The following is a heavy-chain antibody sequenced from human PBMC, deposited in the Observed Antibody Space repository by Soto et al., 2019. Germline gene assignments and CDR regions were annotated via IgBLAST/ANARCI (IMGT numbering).Heavy chain of an antibody. V-gene: IGHV3-23*01. D-gene: IGHD4-17*01. J-gene: IGHJ1*01. CDR2: ISGSGGST. CDR3: AKDLGGDYDGEYFQH. Sequence: GGSLRLSCAASGFTFSSYAMSWFRQAPGKGLEWVSAISGSGGSTYYADSVKGQFTISRDNSKNTLYLQMNSLRAEDTAVYYCAKDLGGDYDGEYFQHWGQGTLVTVSS. CDR1: GFTFSSYA.